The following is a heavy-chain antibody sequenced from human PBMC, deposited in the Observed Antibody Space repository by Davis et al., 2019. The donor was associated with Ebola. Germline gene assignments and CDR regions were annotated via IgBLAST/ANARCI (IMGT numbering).Heavy chain of an antibody. J-gene: IGHJ4*02. CDR2: ISASGSPI. CDR1: GFTFYRYE. Sequence: PGGSLRLSCVTSGFTFYRYEMNWIRQAPGKGLEWVSFISASGSPIYYADSVKGRFTISRDTARNSVHLQMDSLRAEDAAIYYCARGPLTALDYWGQGTQVTVSS. CDR3: ARGPLTALDY. D-gene: IGHD3-9*01. V-gene: IGHV3-48*03.